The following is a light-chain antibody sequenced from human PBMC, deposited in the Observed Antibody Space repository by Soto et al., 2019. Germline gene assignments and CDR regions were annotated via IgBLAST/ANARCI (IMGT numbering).Light chain of an antibody. V-gene: IGKV1-5*01. Sequence: DIQMTQSPSTLSESVGDRVTITCRASQSISSWLAWYQQKPGKAPKLLIYDASSLESRVPSRFSGSGSGTEFTLTISSLQPDDFATYYCQQYNSYPLTFGGGTKVEIK. J-gene: IGKJ4*01. CDR1: QSISSW. CDR2: DAS. CDR3: QQYNSYPLT.